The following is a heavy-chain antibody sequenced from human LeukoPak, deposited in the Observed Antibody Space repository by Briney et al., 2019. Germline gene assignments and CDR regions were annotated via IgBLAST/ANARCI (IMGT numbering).Heavy chain of an antibody. V-gene: IGHV3-23*01. Sequence: QPGGSLRLSCAASGFTFVNYAISWVRQVPGRGLEWVSAISGSGDRAYLADSVKGRFFISRDNSKNTLYLQMNSLRAEDTAVYYCAREDHFNWYLDYWGQGVLVTVSS. D-gene: IGHD2/OR15-2a*01. J-gene: IGHJ4*02. CDR1: GFTFVNYA. CDR3: AREDHFNWYLDY. CDR2: ISGSGDRA.